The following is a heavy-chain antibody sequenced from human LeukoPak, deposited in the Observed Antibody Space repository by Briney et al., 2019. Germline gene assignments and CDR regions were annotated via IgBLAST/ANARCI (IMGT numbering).Heavy chain of an antibody. CDR1: GDSISSGSYY. CDR3: GIVVVPAGIDP. V-gene: IGHV4-61*02. D-gene: IGHD2-2*01. Sequence: SQTLSLTCTVSGDSISSGSYYWSWIRQPAGKGLEWIGRIYTSGSTNYNPSLKSRVTISVDTSKNQFSLKLSSVTAADTAVYYCGIVVVPAGIDPWGQGTLVTVSS. CDR2: IYTSGST. J-gene: IGHJ5*02.